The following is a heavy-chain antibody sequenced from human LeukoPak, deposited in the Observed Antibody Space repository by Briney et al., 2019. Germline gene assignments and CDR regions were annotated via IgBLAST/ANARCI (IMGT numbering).Heavy chain of an antibody. D-gene: IGHD5-12*01. CDR1: GFNFQSYG. CDR2: ISHDGYDK. CDR3: VKSSGYSSYDHGDY. Sequence: GGSLRLSCAASGFNFQSYGIHWVRQVPGKGLEWVAVISHDGYDKSYVGNVKGRFTISRDNSNSVYLQMTSLRPEDTAVYYCVKSSGYSSYDHGDYWGQGTMVTVSS. V-gene: IGHV3-30*18. J-gene: IGHJ4*02.